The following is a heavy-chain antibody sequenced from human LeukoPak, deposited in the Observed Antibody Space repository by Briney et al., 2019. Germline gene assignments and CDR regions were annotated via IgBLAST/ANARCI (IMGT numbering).Heavy chain of an antibody. Sequence: GGSLRLSCAASGFTFRNYAMHWVRQAPGKGLEWVAVIWYDGSDKYYADSVKGRFTTSRDKSKNTLYLQMNSLRAEDTAVYYCATARNDRSAYLNYWDQGTLVTVSS. CDR2: IWYDGSDK. CDR1: GFTFRNYA. CDR3: ATARNDRSAYLNY. V-gene: IGHV3-33*01. J-gene: IGHJ4*02. D-gene: IGHD3-22*01.